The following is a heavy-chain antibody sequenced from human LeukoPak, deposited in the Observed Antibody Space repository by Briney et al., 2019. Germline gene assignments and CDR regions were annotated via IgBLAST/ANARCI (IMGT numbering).Heavy chain of an antibody. CDR3: ARGQTSITIFGVVMGFWFDP. V-gene: IGHV1-69*13. Sequence: SVKVSCKASGGTFSSYAISWVRQAPGQELEWMGGIIPIFGTANYAQKFQGRVTITADESTSTAYMELSSLRSEDTAVYYCARGQTSITIFGVVMGFWFDPWGQGTLVTVSS. CDR1: GGTFSSYA. CDR2: IIPIFGTA. J-gene: IGHJ5*02. D-gene: IGHD3-3*01.